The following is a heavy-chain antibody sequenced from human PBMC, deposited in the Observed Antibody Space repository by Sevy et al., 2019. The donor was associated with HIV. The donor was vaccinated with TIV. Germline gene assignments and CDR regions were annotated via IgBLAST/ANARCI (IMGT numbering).Heavy chain of an antibody. CDR2: ISGGDSST. CDR1: GFTFSTYA. V-gene: IGHV3-23*01. Sequence: GGSLRLSCAASGFTFSTYAMSWVRQAPGKGLEWVSAISGGDSSTYYADSVKGRFTISRDNSKNTLYLQMNSLRAEDTAVYYCAKDQATIGWDSFDIWGQGTMVTVS. J-gene: IGHJ3*02. D-gene: IGHD2-15*01. CDR3: AKDQATIGWDSFDI.